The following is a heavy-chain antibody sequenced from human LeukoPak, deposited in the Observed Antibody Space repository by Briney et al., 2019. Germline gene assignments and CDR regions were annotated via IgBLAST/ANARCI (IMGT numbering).Heavy chain of an antibody. CDR2: IDPSDSYT. J-gene: IGHJ4*02. CDR1: GYSFTSYW. D-gene: IGHD5-12*01. V-gene: IGHV5-10-1*01. CDR3: ARCSGYSGYYFDY. Sequence: ESLMIFCKASGYSFTSYWISYGRQMPRKGREWMGRIDPSDSYTNYNPSSQSHVTITAEKSISTACLQWSSMKASDTAMYYCARCSGYSGYYFDYWGQGTLVTVSS.